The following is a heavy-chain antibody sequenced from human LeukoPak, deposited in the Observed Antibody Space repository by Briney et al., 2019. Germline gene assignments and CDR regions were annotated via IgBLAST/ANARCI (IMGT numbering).Heavy chain of an antibody. CDR1: GFAFSSFW. V-gene: IGHV3-7*05. Sequence: LGGSLRLSCAASGFAFSSFWMTWVRQAPGKGLEWVANIKQDGSEVYYVDSVKGRFIVSRDNAKKSLYLQMKSLRAEDTAVYYCARNGMAVAPTPWDWGQGTLVTVSS. CDR3: ARNGMAVAPTPWD. CDR2: IKQDGSEV. D-gene: IGHD6-19*01. J-gene: IGHJ4*02.